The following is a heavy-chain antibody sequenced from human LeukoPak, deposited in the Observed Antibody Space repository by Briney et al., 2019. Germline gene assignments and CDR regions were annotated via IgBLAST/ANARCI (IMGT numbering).Heavy chain of an antibody. CDR3: AKEPNAYSSGWYFQD. D-gene: IGHD6-25*01. CDR1: GFTSSNYG. V-gene: IGHV3-30*18. CDR2: ISHDGTTT. Sequence: GGTLRLSCAASGFTSSNYGMQCVPQAPGKGLERVAVISHDGTTTFYADSVKGRFTLSRDNSKDTLDLQMDRLRAEDTAVYFCAKEPNAYSSGWYFQDWGQGTLVTVSS. J-gene: IGHJ1*01.